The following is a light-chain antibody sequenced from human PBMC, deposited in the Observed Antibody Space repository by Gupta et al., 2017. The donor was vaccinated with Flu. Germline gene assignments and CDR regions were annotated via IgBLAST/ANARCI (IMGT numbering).Light chain of an antibody. V-gene: IGLV2-8*01. CDR1: SSDVGGSNY. Sequence: QSALNQPPSASGSPGQSVTISCPGTSSDVGGSNYVSWYQQHPGKAPKLMIYEVTKRSSGVPDRFSGSKSANTASLIVSGLQAEDEADYYCSSYAGNNNVVFGGGTKLTVL. CDR2: EVT. J-gene: IGLJ3*02. CDR3: SSYAGNNNVV.